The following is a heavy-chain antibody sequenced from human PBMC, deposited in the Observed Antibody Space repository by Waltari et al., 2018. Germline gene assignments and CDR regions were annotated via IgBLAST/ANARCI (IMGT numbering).Heavy chain of an antibody. CDR2: INHSGST. CDR1: GGSFSGYY. J-gene: IGHJ4*02. V-gene: IGHV4-34*01. D-gene: IGHD2-15*01. Sequence: QVQLQQWGAGLLKPSETLSLTCAVYGGSFSGYYWSWIRQPPGKGLEWIGEINHSGSTNYNPSLKSRVTISVDTSKNQFSLKLSSVTAADTAVYYCARVWSWYDFDYWGQGTLVTVSS. CDR3: ARVWSWYDFDY.